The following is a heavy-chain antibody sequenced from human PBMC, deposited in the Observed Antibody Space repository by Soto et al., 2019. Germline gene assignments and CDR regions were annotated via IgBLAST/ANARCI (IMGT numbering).Heavy chain of an antibody. D-gene: IGHD5-12*01. CDR3: AKDHDGENIVATTNWFDP. J-gene: IGHJ5*02. CDR2: ISGSGGST. CDR1: GFTFSSYA. Sequence: EVQLLESGGGLVQPGGSLRLSCAASGFTFSSYAMSWVRQAPGKGLEWVSAISGSGGSTYYADSGKGRFTIPRDNSKNTLYLQMNSLRAEDTAVYYCAKDHDGENIVATTNWFDPWGQGTLVAVSS. V-gene: IGHV3-23*01.